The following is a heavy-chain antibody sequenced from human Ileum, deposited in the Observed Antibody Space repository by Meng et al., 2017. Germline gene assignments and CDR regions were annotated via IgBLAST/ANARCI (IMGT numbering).Heavy chain of an antibody. CDR3: ARIDYGGNGIEKYYFDY. V-gene: IGHV4-4*02. CDR2: IHHSGST. J-gene: IGHJ4*02. CDR1: GGSISSTYW. Sequence: VQRQESCRGLVGPSGTLSLTWAVSGGSISSTYWWTWVRQSAGKGLEWIGEIHHSGSTNYNPSLKSRVTISVDKSKNQFSLNLRSVTAADTAVYYCARIDYGGNGIEKYYFDYWGQGTLVTVSS. D-gene: IGHD4-23*01.